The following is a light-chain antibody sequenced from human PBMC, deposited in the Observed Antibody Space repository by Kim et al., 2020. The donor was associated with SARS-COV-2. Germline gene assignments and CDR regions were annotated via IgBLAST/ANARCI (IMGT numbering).Light chain of an antibody. J-gene: IGLJ3*02. V-gene: IGLV4-69*01. CDR3: QTWDTGIRV. CDR2: LNSDGSH. Sequence: QLVLTQSPSASASLGDSVKLTCILTSGHSTYAIAWHQQQPEKGPRFLMKLNSDGSHRKGDGIPDRFSGSSSGTERYLTISSLQPEDEADYYCQTWDTGIRVFGGGTQLTVL. CDR1: SGHSTYA.